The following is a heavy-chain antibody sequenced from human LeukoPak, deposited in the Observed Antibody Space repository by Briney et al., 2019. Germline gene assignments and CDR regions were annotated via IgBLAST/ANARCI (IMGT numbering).Heavy chain of an antibody. CDR3: ARLPYYYDSSGYFNWFDP. D-gene: IGHD3-22*01. CDR1: GYSISSGYY. V-gene: IGHV4-38-2*02. J-gene: IGHJ5*02. CDR2: IYHSGST. Sequence: SETLSLTCTVSGYSISSGYYWGWIRQPPGKGLEWIGSIYHSGSTYYNPSLKSRVTISVDTSKNQFSLKLSSVTAADTAVYYCARLPYYYDSSGYFNWFDPWGQGTLVTVSS.